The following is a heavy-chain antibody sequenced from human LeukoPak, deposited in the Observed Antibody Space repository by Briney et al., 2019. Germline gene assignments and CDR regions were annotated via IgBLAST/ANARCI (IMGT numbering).Heavy chain of an antibody. Sequence: GASVKVSCKASGYTFTSYYMHWVRQAPGQGLEWMGGIIPIFGTANYAQKFQGRVTITADESTSTAYMELSSLRSEDTAVYYCARKPTSGSYDYWGQGTLVTVSS. J-gene: IGHJ4*02. D-gene: IGHD1-26*01. CDR3: ARKPTSGSYDY. CDR2: IIPIFGTA. CDR1: GYTFTSYY. V-gene: IGHV1-69*13.